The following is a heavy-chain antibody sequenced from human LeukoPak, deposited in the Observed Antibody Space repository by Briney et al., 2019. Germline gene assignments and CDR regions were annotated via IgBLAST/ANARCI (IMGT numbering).Heavy chain of an antibody. CDR1: GFTFSSYG. Sequence: PGGSLRLSCAASGFTFSSYGMHWVRQAPGKGLEWVAFIRYDGSNKYYADSVKGRFTISRDNSKNTLYLQMNSLRAEDTAVYYCAKLFRHIYDSGRPFDYWGQGTLVTVSS. J-gene: IGHJ4*02. V-gene: IGHV3-30*02. D-gene: IGHD3-10*01. CDR2: IRYDGSNK. CDR3: AKLFRHIYDSGRPFDY.